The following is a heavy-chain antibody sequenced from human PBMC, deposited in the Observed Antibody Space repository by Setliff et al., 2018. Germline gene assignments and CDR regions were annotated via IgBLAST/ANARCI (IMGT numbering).Heavy chain of an antibody. Sequence: GASVKVSCKASGGTFSSYAISWVRQAPGQGLEWMGGIIPILGIANYAQKFQGRVTITADKSTSTAYMELSSLRSEDTAVYYCARTYYDILTGYYSSPGYFDYWVQVTLVTVSS. CDR1: GGTFSSYA. CDR2: IIPILGIA. V-gene: IGHV1-69*10. CDR3: ARTYYDILTGYYSSPGYFDY. D-gene: IGHD3-9*01. J-gene: IGHJ4*02.